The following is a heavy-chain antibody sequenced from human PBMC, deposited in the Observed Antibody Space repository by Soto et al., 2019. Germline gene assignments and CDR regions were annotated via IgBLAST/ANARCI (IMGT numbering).Heavy chain of an antibody. V-gene: IGHV3-9*01. J-gene: IGHJ6*02. CDR2: ISRNSGSI. CDR3: LKDLTFTISEDAMHV. CDR1: GFIFDDYA. D-gene: IGHD3-3*01. Sequence: SGGSLRLSCAASGFIFDDYAMHWVRQAPGKGLEWVSGISRNSGSIAYADSVKGRFTISRDNAKKSLFLQMNSLTAEDTALYYCLKDLTFTISEDAMHVWGQGTTVTVSS.